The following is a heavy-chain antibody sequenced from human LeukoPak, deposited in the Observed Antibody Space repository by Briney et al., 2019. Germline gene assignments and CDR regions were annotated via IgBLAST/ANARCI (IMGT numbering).Heavy chain of an antibody. V-gene: IGHV3-15*01. D-gene: IGHD3-9*01. Sequence: PGGSLRLSCAASGFTFSNAWLSWVRQAPGKGLEWLGRITSKTDGGTTEYSAPVKGRFTISRDDSKNTLYLQMNGLKTEDTAVYYCTTEDNRPVRYFDWLDFDYWGQGTLVTVSS. CDR3: TTEDNRPVRYFDWLDFDY. J-gene: IGHJ4*02. CDR1: GFTFSNAW. CDR2: ITSKTDGGTT.